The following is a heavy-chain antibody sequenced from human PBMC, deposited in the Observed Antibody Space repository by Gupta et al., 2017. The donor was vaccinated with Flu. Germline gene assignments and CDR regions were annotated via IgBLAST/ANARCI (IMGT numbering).Heavy chain of an antibody. CDR3: AKVPEVAGVVWFDP. Sequence: EVQLLESGGGLVQPGGSLRLSCAASGFTFSSSAMSWVRQAPGKGLEWVSAIRGSGGSTYYADSVKGRFTISRDNSKNTLYLQMNSLRAEDTAVYYCAKVPEVAGVVWFDPWGQGTLVTVSS. J-gene: IGHJ5*02. V-gene: IGHV3-23*01. CDR2: IRGSGGST. D-gene: IGHD6-19*01. CDR1: GFTFSSSA.